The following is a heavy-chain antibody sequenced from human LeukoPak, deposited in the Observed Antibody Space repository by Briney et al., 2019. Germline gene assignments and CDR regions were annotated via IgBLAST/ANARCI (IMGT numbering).Heavy chain of an antibody. J-gene: IGHJ4*02. V-gene: IGHV1-69*05. CDR3: AYFDYSMGY. D-gene: IGHD2/OR15-2a*01. CDR2: IIPIFGTA. Sequence: ASVKVPCKASGGTFSSYAISWVRQAPGQGLEWMGRIIPIFGTANYAQKFQGRVTITTDESTSTAYMELSSLRSEDTAVYYCAYFDYSMGYWGQGTLVTVSS. CDR1: GGTFSSYA.